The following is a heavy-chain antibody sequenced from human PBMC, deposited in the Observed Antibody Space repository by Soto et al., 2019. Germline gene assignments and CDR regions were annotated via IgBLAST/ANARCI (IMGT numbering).Heavy chain of an antibody. V-gene: IGHV3-23*01. J-gene: IGHJ4*02. CDR1: GFTFSSYA. CDR3: AKYKGRYFDLLLPFDY. Sequence: GGSLRLSCAASGFTFSSYAMSWVLEAPGKGLEWVSAISGSGGSTYYADSVKGRFTISRDNSKNTLYLQMNSLRAEDTAVYYCAKYKGRYFDLLLPFDYWGQGTLVTVSS. CDR2: ISGSGGST. D-gene: IGHD3-9*01.